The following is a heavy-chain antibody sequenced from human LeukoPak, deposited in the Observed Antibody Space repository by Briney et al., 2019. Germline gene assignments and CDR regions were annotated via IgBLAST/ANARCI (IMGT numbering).Heavy chain of an antibody. CDR3: ASGGYYYDSSGQFDY. CDR1: GGSISSSSYY. Sequence: SETLSLTCTVSGGSISSSSYYWGWIRQPPGKGLEWIGSIYYSGSTYYNPSLKSRVTISVDTSKNQFSLKLSSVTAADTAVYYCASGGYYYDSSGQFDYWGQGTLVTVSS. J-gene: IGHJ4*02. CDR2: IYYSGST. V-gene: IGHV4-39*07. D-gene: IGHD3-22*01.